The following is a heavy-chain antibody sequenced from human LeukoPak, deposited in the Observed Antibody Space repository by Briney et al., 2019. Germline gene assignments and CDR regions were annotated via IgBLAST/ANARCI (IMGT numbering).Heavy chain of an antibody. D-gene: IGHD3-10*01. V-gene: IGHV1-2*02. CDR2: INPNSGGT. Sequence: GASVKVSCKASGYTFTGYYMHWVRQAPGQGLEWMGWINPNSGGTNYAQKFQDRVTMTRDTSISTAYMELSRLRSDDTAVYYCARDGGDTTLRGVMNYFDYWGQGILVTVSS. CDR1: GYTFTGYY. CDR3: ARDGGDTTLRGVMNYFDY. J-gene: IGHJ4*02.